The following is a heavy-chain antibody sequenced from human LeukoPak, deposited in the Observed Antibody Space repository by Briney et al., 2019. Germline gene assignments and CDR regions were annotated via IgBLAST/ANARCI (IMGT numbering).Heavy chain of an antibody. J-gene: IGHJ4*02. D-gene: IGHD4-23*01. CDR1: GFTVSSNY. CDR2: IYSGGST. V-gene: IGHV3-53*01. Sequence: GGSLRLSCAASGFTVSSNYMSWVRQAPGKGLEWVSVIYSGGSTYYADSVKGRFTISRDDSKNTLYLQMNSLRAEDTAVYYCARDSPHTVGGNSVPPYWGQGTLVTVSS. CDR3: ARDSPHTVGGNSVPPY.